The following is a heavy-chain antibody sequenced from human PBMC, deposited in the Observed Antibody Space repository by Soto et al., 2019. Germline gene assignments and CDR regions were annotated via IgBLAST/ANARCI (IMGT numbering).Heavy chain of an antibody. D-gene: IGHD3-22*01. CDR3: VRGDGDYYDGNGYLGRH. CDR2: IKNDGSGT. CDR1: GFTFSTYW. Sequence: EVQLVESGGGLVQPGGSLRLSCAAYGFTFSTYWMHWVRQAPGKGLVWVSRIKNDGSGTYYVDSVEGRFTISRDNAKNTLYLQMNSLRAEDTAVYYCVRGDGDYYDGNGYLGRHWGQGTLVTVSS. V-gene: IGHV3-74*01. J-gene: IGHJ4*02.